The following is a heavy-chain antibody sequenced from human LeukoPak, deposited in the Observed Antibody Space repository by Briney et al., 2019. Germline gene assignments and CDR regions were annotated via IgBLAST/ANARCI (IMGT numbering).Heavy chain of an antibody. V-gene: IGHV4-38-2*02. CDR1: GYSISSGYY. CDR2: IYHSGST. D-gene: IGHD5-18*01. Sequence: SETLSLTCTVSGYSISSGYYWGWIRQPPGKGLEWIGSIYHSGSTYYNPSLKSRVTISVDTSKNQFSLKLSSVTAADTAVYYCARGRYSYGYQYFDYWGQGTLVTVSS. J-gene: IGHJ4*02. CDR3: ARGRYSYGYQYFDY.